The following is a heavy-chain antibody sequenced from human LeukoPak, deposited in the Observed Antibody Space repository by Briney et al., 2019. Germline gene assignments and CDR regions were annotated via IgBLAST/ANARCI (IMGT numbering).Heavy chain of an antibody. CDR1: GFTFSSYS. CDR3: ARSGYSSSWFNDY. V-gene: IGHV3-21*01. CDR2: ISSSSSYI. J-gene: IGHJ4*02. Sequence: GGSLGLSCAASGFTFSSYSMNWVRQAPGKGLEWVSSISSSSSYIYYADSVKGRFTISRDNAKNSLYLQMNSLRAEDTAVYYCARSGYSSSWFNDYWGQGTLVTVSS. D-gene: IGHD6-13*01.